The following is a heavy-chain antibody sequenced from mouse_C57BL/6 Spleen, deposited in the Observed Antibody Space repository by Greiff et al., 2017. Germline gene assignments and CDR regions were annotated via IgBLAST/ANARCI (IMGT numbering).Heavy chain of an antibody. CDR1: GYTFTDYE. CDR2: LDPETGGT. J-gene: IGHJ3*01. V-gene: IGHV1-15*01. D-gene: IGHD2-12*01. CDR3: TRRSYYSFFAY. Sequence: VQLQQSGAELVRPGASVTLSCKASGYTFTDYEMHWVKQTPVHGLEWIGALDPETGGTAYNQKFKGKAILTADKSSSTAYMELRSLTSEYSAVYYCTRRSYYSFFAYWGQGTLVTVSA.